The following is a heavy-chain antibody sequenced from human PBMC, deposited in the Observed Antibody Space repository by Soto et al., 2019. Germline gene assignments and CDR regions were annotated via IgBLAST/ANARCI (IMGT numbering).Heavy chain of an antibody. CDR2: IIGYNGNT. Sequence: QVQLVQSRGEVKKPGASVKVSCKTSGYSFTTYGISWVRQAPGQGLEWMGGIIGYNGNTNYAQKLKGILTMTTDTSTSTAYMELRSLTSADTAVYYCAREGPAPYSYYGMDVWGQGSTVTVSS. V-gene: IGHV1-18*01. CDR3: AREGPAPYSYYGMDV. CDR1: GYSFTTYG. J-gene: IGHJ6*02.